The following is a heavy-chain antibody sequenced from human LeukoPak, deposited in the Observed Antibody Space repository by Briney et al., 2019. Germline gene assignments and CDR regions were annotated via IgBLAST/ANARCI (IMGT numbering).Heavy chain of an antibody. Sequence: SVKVSCKASGGTFSSYAISWVRQAPGQGLEWMGGIIPIFGTANYAQKFQGRVTITADESTSTAYMELSSLRSEDTAVYYCARGPKTDIVVVPAAIDYYYYGMDVWGQGTTVTVSS. J-gene: IGHJ6*02. CDR1: GGTFSSYA. CDR2: IIPIFGTA. V-gene: IGHV1-69*13. CDR3: ARGPKTDIVVVPAAIDYYYYGMDV. D-gene: IGHD2-2*01.